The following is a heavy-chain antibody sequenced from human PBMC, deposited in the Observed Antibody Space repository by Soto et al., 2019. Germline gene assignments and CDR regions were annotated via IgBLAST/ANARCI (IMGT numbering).Heavy chain of an antibody. CDR2: IYYSGST. CDR3: ARGGYCSSTSCYEAYYYYGMDV. Sequence: PSETLSLTCTVSGGSISSYYWSWIRQPPGKGLEWIGYIYYSGSTNYNPSLKSRVTISVDTSKNQFSLKLSSVTAADTAVYYCARGGYCSSTSCYEAYYYYGMDVWGQGTTVTVSS. J-gene: IGHJ6*02. D-gene: IGHD2-2*03. CDR1: GGSISSYY. V-gene: IGHV4-59*01.